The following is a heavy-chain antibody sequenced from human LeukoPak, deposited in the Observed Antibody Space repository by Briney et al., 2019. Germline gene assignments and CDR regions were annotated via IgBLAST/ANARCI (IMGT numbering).Heavy chain of an antibody. CDR2: ISYDGSNQ. CDR1: GFTFSNYA. J-gene: IGHJ4*02. V-gene: IGHV3-30-3*01. CDR3: ARDLLDGKGDY. D-gene: IGHD3/OR15-3a*01. Sequence: PGRSLRLSCAASGFTFSNYAMNWVRQAPGEGLEWVALISYDGSNQYYADSVKGRFTISRDNSKNTLYLQMNGLRPEDTAVYYCARDLLDGKGDYWGQGTLVTVSS.